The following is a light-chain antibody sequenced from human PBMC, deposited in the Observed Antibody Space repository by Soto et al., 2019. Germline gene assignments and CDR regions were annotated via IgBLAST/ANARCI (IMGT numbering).Light chain of an antibody. CDR2: GAS. CDR3: QRYGSSPYT. V-gene: IGKV3-20*01. Sequence: EIVLTQSPGTLSLSPGERATLSCRASQSVSSSYLAWYQQKPGQAPRLLIYGASSRATGIPDRVSGSGSGTGFTLTISRLEHEDCAVYYCQRYGSSPYTFGQGTKQEIK. CDR1: QSVSSSY. J-gene: IGKJ2*01.